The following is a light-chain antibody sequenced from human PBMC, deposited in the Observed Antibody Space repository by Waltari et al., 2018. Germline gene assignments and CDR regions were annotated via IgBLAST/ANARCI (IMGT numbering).Light chain of an antibody. J-gene: IGLJ2*01. CDR3: CSYAGSSTMV. Sequence: QSALTQPASVSGSPGQSITISCTGTSSDVGSYNLVSSYQQHPGKAPKLMIYEVSKRPSGVSNRFSGSKAGNTASLTISGLQAEDEADYYCCSYAGSSTMVFGGGTKLTVL. CDR1: SSDVGSYNL. V-gene: IGLV2-23*02. CDR2: EVS.